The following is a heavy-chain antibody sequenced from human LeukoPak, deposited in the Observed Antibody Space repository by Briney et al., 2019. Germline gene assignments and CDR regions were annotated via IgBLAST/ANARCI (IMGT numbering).Heavy chain of an antibody. Sequence: GASVKVSCKASGYTFTSYGISWVRQAPGQGLEWMGWISAYNGNTNYAQKLQGRVTMTTDTSTSTAYMELRSLRSDDTAVYYCARSLGYGSSTSCYTLASFDYWGQGTLVTVSS. D-gene: IGHD2-2*02. CDR3: ARSLGYGSSTSCYTLASFDY. J-gene: IGHJ4*02. V-gene: IGHV1-18*01. CDR1: GYTFTSYG. CDR2: ISAYNGNT.